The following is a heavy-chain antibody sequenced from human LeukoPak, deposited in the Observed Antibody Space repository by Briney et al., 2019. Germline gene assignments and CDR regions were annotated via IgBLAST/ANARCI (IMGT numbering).Heavy chain of an antibody. V-gene: IGHV4-59*06. CDR3: ATFLNYYDSSGYPNWFDP. D-gene: IGHD3-22*01. Sequence: PSETLSLTCTVSGGSISSYYWSWIRQHPGKGPEWIGYIYYSGSTYYNPSLKSRVTISVDTSKNQFSLKLSSVTAADTAVYYCATFLNYYDSSGYPNWFDPWGQGTLVTVSS. J-gene: IGHJ5*02. CDR1: GGSISSYY. CDR2: IYYSGST.